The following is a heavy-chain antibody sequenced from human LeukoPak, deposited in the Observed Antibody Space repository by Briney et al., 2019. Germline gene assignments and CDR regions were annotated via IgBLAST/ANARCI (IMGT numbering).Heavy chain of an antibody. CDR2: INPKSGGT. V-gene: IGHV1-2*02. D-gene: IGHD6-19*01. J-gene: IGHJ4*02. CDR1: GYTFSGYY. CDR3: ARVSSGWGGDY. Sequence: ASVKVSCKASGYTFSGYYMHWVRQAPGQGLEWMGWINPKSGGTNEAQKFHDRVTMTRDTSIRTAYMEVSRLRSDDTAVYYCARVSSGWGGDYWGQGTLVTVSS.